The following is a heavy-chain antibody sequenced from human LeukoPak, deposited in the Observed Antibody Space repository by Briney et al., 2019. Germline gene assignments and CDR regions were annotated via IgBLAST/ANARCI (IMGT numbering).Heavy chain of an antibody. CDR2: IYSGGST. J-gene: IGHJ6*02. Sequence: PGGSLRLSCAASGFTVSSNYMSWVRQAPGKGLEWVSVIYSGGSTYYADSVKGRFTISRDNSKNTLYPQMNSLRAEDTAVYYCARGPISMVRGVKTRYYYYGMDVWGQGTTVTVSS. CDR3: ARGPISMVRGVKTRYYYYGMDV. CDR1: GFTVSSNY. D-gene: IGHD3-10*01. V-gene: IGHV3-66*01.